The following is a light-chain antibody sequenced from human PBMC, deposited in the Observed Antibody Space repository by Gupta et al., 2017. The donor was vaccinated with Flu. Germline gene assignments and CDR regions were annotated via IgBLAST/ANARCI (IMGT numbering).Light chain of an antibody. V-gene: IGKV3-20*01. J-gene: IGKJ2*01. CDR2: GTS. CDR3: HQEKNSPYT. Sequence: GTLSVSPGERVTRSCSAAEHIYNQFLVWYQQRPGQPPRVLIYGTSSRATGVPDRFSGGGSGTDFTLTIDRLEPEDCAWYYCHQEKNSPYTFGQGTKMEI. CDR1: EHIYNQF.